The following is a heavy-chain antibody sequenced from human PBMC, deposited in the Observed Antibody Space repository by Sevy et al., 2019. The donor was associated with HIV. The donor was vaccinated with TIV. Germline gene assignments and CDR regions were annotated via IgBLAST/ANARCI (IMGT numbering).Heavy chain of an antibody. CDR1: GFTFGDYA. CDR3: TRGYYYDSSGYSDY. D-gene: IGHD3-22*01. CDR2: ISSKGYGGAT. V-gene: IGHV3-49*03. J-gene: IGHJ4*02. Sequence: GGSLRLSCTGSGFTFGDYAMSWFRQAPGMGLEWVGFISSKGYGGATEYAKSVKGRFTISRDDSKSIVDLQMNSLKTDDTAGYYCTRGYYYDSSGYSDYWGQGTLVTVSS.